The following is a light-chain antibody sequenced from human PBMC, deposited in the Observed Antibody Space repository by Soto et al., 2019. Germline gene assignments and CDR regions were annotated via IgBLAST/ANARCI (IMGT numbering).Light chain of an antibody. CDR1: QSVNSIH. V-gene: IGKV3-20*01. Sequence: EIVLTQSPGTLSLSPGERATLSCRASQSVNSIHLAWYQQKPGQAPRLLIYSASSRATGIPDRFSGSGSGTDFTLTISGLEPEDFAVYYCQHYNSPYAFGQGTKVDIK. CDR2: SAS. J-gene: IGKJ2*01. CDR3: QHYNSPYA.